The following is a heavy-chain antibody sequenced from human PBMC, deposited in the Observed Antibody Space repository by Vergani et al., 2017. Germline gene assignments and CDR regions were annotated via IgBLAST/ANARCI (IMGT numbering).Heavy chain of an antibody. J-gene: IGHJ3*02. Sequence: EVQLLESGGDLVQPGGSLRLSCAASGFTFIMHAMSWVRQAPGKVLEWVSTLSASDRRTHYADSVKGRFTISSDISKNTLFLHMNSLRPEDTAVYYCAKVGRSEVAGTFGAFDIWGQGTMVTVSS. CDR1: GFTFIMHA. V-gene: IGHV3-23*01. CDR3: AKVGRSEVAGTFGAFDI. D-gene: IGHD6-19*01. CDR2: LSASDRRT.